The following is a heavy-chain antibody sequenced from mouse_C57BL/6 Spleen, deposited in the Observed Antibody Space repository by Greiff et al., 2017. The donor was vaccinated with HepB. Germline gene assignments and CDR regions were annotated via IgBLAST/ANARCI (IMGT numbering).Heavy chain of an antibody. V-gene: IGHV5-6*02. J-gene: IGHJ2*01. CDR2: ISSGGSYT. CDR3: ARRRVFDY. CDR1: GFTFSSYG. Sequence: EVMLVESGGDLVKPGGSLKLSCAASGFTFSSYGMSWVRQTPDKRLEWVATISSGGSYTYYPDSVKGRFTISRDNAKNTLYLQMSSLKSEDTAVYYCARRRVFDYWGQGTTLTVSS.